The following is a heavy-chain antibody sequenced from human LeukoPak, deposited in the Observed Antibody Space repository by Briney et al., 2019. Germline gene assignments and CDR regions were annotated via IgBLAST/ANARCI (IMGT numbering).Heavy chain of an antibody. CDR1: GFTFSSYA. J-gene: IGHJ6*03. CDR3: ARDLVQQRLHYYYYMDV. CDR2: ISGSGGSA. Sequence: GGSLRLSCAASGFTFSSYAMSWVRQAPGKGLEWVSAISGSGGSAYYADSVKGRFTISRDNSKNTLYLQMNSLRAEDTAVYYCARDLVQQRLHYYYYMDVWGKGTTVTVSS. V-gene: IGHV3-23*01. D-gene: IGHD4/OR15-4a*01.